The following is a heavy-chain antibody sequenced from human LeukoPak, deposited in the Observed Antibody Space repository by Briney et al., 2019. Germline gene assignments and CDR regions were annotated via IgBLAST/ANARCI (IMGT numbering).Heavy chain of an antibody. CDR2: MNPNNGDT. CDR3: ARGRIRYDDYSSGWFVFFEF. J-gene: IGHJ4*02. Sequence: ASVKVSCKASGYDFSRYDINWVRLAPGQGLEWMGWMNPNNGDTDYAQNFQGRVHITRDNSMSTAYMELSSLRSEDTALYYCARGRIRYDDYSSGWFVFFEFWGQGSLVTVSS. D-gene: IGHD6-19*01. CDR1: GYDFSRYD. V-gene: IGHV1-8*03.